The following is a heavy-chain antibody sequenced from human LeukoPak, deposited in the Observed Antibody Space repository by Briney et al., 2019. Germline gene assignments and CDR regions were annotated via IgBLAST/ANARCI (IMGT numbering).Heavy chain of an antibody. D-gene: IGHD5-18*01. CDR1: GFTFSGPA. V-gene: IGHV3-73*01. CDR3: TRPQIRGYSYDFDY. Sequence: PGGSLRLSCAASGFTFSGPAMHWVRQASGKGLEWVGRIRSKANSYATAYAASVKGRFTISRDDSKNTAYLQMNSLKTKDTAVYYCTRPQIRGYSYDFDYWGQGTLVTVSS. CDR2: IRSKANSYAT. J-gene: IGHJ4*02.